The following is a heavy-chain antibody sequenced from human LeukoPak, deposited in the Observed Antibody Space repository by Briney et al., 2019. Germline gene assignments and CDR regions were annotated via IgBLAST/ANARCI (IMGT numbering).Heavy chain of an antibody. CDR1: GYTFTSYA. J-gene: IGHJ6*03. CDR3: ARGISSSWYRNYYYYMDV. V-gene: IGHV7-4-1*02. D-gene: IGHD6-13*01. CDR2: INTNTGNP. Sequence: ASVKVSCKASGYTFTSYAMNWVRQAPGQGLEWMGWINTNTGNPTYAQGFAGRFVFSLDTSVSTAYLQISSLKAEDTAVYYCARGISSSWYRNYYYYMDVWGKGTTVTVSS.